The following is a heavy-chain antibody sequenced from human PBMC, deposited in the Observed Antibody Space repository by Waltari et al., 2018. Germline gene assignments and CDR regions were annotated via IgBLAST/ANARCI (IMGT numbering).Heavy chain of an antibody. V-gene: IGHV1-69*01. D-gene: IGHD2-2*01. CDR1: GGTFSSYA. J-gene: IGHJ3*02. Sequence: QVQLVQSGAEVTKPGSSVQVSCKASGGTFSSYALSWVRQAPGQGLEWMGGIIPIFGTANYAQKFQGRVTITADESTSTAYMELSSLRSEDTAVYYCARAPGYCSSTSCWGNAFDIWGQGTMVTVSS. CDR3: ARAPGYCSSTSCWGNAFDI. CDR2: IIPIFGTA.